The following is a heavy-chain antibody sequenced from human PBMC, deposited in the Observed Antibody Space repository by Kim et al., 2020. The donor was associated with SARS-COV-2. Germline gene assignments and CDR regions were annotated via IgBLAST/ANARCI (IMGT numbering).Heavy chain of an antibody. CDR3: AKERREQWLYIDY. D-gene: IGHD6-19*01. CDR1: GFTFSSYG. J-gene: IGHJ4*02. Sequence: GGSLRLSCAASGFTFSSYGMHWVRQAPGKGLEWVAVISYDGSNKYYADSVKGRFTISRDNSKNTLYLQMNSLRAEDTAVYYCAKERREQWLYIDYWGQGTLVTVSS. CDR2: ISYDGSNK. V-gene: IGHV3-30*18.